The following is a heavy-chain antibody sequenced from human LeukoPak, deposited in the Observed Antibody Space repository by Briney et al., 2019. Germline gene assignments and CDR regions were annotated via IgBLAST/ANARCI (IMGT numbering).Heavy chain of an antibody. J-gene: IGHJ4*02. CDR2: ISSSSSTI. D-gene: IGHD1-26*01. CDR3: ARDLRVVGADLGNY. Sequence: PGGSLRLSCAASGFTFSSYAMSWVRQAPGKGLEWVSYISSSSSTIYYADSVKGRFTISRDNAKNSLYLQMNSLRAEDTAVYYCARDLRVVGADLGNYWGQGTLVTVSS. CDR1: GFTFSSYA. V-gene: IGHV3-48*04.